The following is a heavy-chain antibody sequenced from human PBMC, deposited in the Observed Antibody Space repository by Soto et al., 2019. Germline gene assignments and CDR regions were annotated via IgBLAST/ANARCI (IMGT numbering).Heavy chain of an antibody. CDR1: GDSVSSNSAA. V-gene: IGHV6-1*01. J-gene: IGHJ6*02. D-gene: IGHD6-13*01. Sequence: SQTLSLTCAISGDSVSSNSAAWNWIRQSPSRGLEWLGRTYYRSKWYNDYAVSVKSRITINPGTSKNQFSLQLNSVTPEDTAVYYCARGKIAADGNSYGMDVWGQGTTVTVSS. CDR3: ARGKIAADGNSYGMDV. CDR2: TYYRSKWYN.